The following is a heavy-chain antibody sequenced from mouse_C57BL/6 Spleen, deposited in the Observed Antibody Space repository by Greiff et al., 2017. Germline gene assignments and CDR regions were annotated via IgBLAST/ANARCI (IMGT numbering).Heavy chain of an antibody. J-gene: IGHJ2*01. D-gene: IGHD1-2*01. CDR1: GYTFTSYW. CDR3: ARITTAYYFDY. Sequence: VQLQQPGAELVMPGASVKLSCKASGYTFTSYWMHWVKQRPGQGLEWIGEIDPSDSYPNYNQKFKGKSTFTVDKSSSTAYMQLSSLTSEDSAVYYCARITTAYYFDYWGQGTTLTVSS. CDR2: IDPSDSYP. V-gene: IGHV1-69*01.